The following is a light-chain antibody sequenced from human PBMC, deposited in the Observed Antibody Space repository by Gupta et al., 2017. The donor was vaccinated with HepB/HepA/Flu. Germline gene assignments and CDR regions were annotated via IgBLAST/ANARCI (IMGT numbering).Light chain of an antibody. J-gene: IGKJ4*01. CDR2: YTS. V-gene: IGKV3-20*01. CDR3: QYYGYSLT. CDR1: QSISSTY. Sequence: IVLTQSPGTLSLSPGERATLSCRASQSISSTYFAWYQHKPGRAPRLLIYYTSTRATGIPDRFSGSGSGXDFTLTXSRRETEDCAVYYWQYYGYSLTLGXGTKVEIE.